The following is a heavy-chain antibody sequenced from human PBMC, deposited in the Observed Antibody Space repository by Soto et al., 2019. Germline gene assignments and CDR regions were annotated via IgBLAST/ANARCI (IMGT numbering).Heavy chain of an antibody. V-gene: IGHV1-18*01. CDR3: AREGGWYYYGSGSSPLNEL. J-gene: IGHJ4*02. Sequence: ASVKVSCKASGYTFTSYGISWVRQAPGQGLEWMGWISAYNGNTNYAQKLQGRVTMTTDTSTSTAYMELRSLRSDDTAVYYCAREGGWYYYGSGSSPLNELWGQGTLVTVSS. CDR1: GYTFTSYG. CDR2: ISAYNGNT. D-gene: IGHD3-10*01.